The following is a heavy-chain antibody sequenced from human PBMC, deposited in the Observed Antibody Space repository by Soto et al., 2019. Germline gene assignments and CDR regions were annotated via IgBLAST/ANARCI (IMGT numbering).Heavy chain of an antibody. Sequence: ASVKVSCKASGYTFTSYGISWVRQAPGQGLEWMGWISAYNGNTNYAQKLQGRVTMTTDTSTSTAYMELRSLRSDDTAVYYCAMKVGDTPQDYYGMDVWGQGTTVTVSS. CDR2: ISAYNGNT. J-gene: IGHJ6*02. CDR3: AMKVGDTPQDYYGMDV. V-gene: IGHV1-18*01. CDR1: GYTFTSYG. D-gene: IGHD1-26*01.